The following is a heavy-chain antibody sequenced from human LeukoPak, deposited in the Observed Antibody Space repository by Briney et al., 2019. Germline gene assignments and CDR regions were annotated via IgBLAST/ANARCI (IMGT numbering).Heavy chain of an antibody. CDR3: ARQEYCSGGSCYTWFDP. V-gene: IGHV5-51*01. D-gene: IGHD2-15*01. CDR1: GYTFTSYW. CDR2: IYPGDSDT. J-gene: IGHJ5*02. Sequence: GESLKISCKGSGYTFTSYWIGWVRQMPGKGLEWMGLIYPGDSDTRYSPSFQGQVTISADKSISTAYLQWGSLKASDTAIYYCARQEYCSGGSCYTWFDPWGQGTLVIVSS.